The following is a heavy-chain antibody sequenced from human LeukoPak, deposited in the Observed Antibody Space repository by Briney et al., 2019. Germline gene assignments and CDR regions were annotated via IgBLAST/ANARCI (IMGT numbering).Heavy chain of an antibody. CDR3: AGESQDSSSWLYYYYYMDV. J-gene: IGHJ6*03. Sequence: ASVKVSCKASGYTFTSYYMHWVRQAPGQGLEWMGIINPSGGSTSYAQKFQGRVTMTRDTSTSTVYMELSSLRSEDTAVYYCAGESQDSSSWLYYYYYMDVWGKGTTVTISS. CDR1: GYTFTSYY. D-gene: IGHD6-13*01. CDR2: INPSGGST. V-gene: IGHV1-46*01.